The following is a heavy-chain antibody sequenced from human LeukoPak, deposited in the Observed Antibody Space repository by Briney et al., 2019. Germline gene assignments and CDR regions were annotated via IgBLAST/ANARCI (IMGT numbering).Heavy chain of an antibody. CDR2: IYPDDSDT. CDR1: GYSFTSYW. Sequence: GESLRISCKGSGYSFTSYWIGWVRQMPGKGLEWMGIIYPDDSDTRYSPSFQGQVTISADKSISTAYLQWSSLKASDTAIYYCARHAATSTWDYFDYWGQGTLVTVSS. J-gene: IGHJ4*02. V-gene: IGHV5-51*01. D-gene: IGHD6-13*01. CDR3: ARHAATSTWDYFDY.